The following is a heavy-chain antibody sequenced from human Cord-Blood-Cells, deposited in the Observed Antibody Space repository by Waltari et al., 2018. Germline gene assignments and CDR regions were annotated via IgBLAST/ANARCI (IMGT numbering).Heavy chain of an antibody. D-gene: IGHD2-2*01. V-gene: IGHV4-34*01. CDR2: INHSGST. CDR1: GGSFSVYY. J-gene: IGHJ5*02. Sequence: QVQPQQRGAGLLKPSVTLSLTCAVSGGSFSVYYWRCIRQPPGKGLEWIGEINHSGSTNYNPSLKSRVTISVDTSRNQFSLKLSSVTAADTAVYYCAREQDIVVVPAANWFDPWGQGTLVTVSS. CDR3: AREQDIVVVPAANWFDP.